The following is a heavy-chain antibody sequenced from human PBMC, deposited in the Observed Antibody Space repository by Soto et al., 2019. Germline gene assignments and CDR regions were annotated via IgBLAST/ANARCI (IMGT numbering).Heavy chain of an antibody. CDR2: IYYSGST. Sequence: SETLSLTCTVSGGSISSGGYYWSWIRQHPGKGLEWIGYIYYSGSTYYNPSLKSRVTIPVDTSKNQFSLKLSSVTAADTAVYYCASSTYYYYGMDVWGQGTTVTVSS. J-gene: IGHJ6*02. V-gene: IGHV4-31*03. D-gene: IGHD4-17*01. CDR3: ASSTYYYYGMDV. CDR1: GGSISSGGYY.